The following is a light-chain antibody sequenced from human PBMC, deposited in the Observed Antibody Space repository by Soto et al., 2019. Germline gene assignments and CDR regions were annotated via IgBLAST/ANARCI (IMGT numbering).Light chain of an antibody. Sequence: QSALTQPASVSGSPGQSITISCTGTSSDVGGYNYVSWYQQHPGKAPKVMIYDVSKRPSGVPDRFSGSKSGNTASLTISGLQAEDEADYYCCSYAASNTFVFGTGTKVTV. CDR2: DVS. CDR1: SSDVGGYNY. CDR3: CSYAASNTFV. V-gene: IGLV2-11*01. J-gene: IGLJ1*01.